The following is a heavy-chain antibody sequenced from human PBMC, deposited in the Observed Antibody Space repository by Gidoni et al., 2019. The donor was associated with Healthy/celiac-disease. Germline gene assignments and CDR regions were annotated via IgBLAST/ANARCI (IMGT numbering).Heavy chain of an antibody. CDR2: INAGIGNK. CDR1: GYTFTSYA. CDR3: ARDPKDYGDYYYYYGMDV. J-gene: IGHJ6*02. D-gene: IGHD4-17*01. V-gene: IGHV1-3*01. Sequence: QVQLVQSGAEVKKPGASVKVSCNASGYTFTSYAMHWVRQAPGQRLEWLGWINAGIGNKKYSQKFQGRVTITRDTSASTAYMELSSLRSEDTAVYYCARDPKDYGDYYYYYGMDVWGQGTTVTVSS.